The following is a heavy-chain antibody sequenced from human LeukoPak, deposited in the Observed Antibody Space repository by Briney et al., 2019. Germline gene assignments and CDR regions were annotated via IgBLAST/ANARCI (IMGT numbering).Heavy chain of an antibody. D-gene: IGHD1-26*01. V-gene: IGHV3-30*02. J-gene: IGHJ6*03. CDR1: GFTFSSYG. Sequence: GGSLRLSCAGSGFTFSSYGMHWVLQAPGKGLEWVAFIRYDGSNKYYADSVKGRFTISRDNSKNTLYLQMNSLRAEDTAVYYCAKDLGLLYYYYMDVWGKGTTVTISS. CDR2: IRYDGSNK. CDR3: AKDLGLLYYYYMDV.